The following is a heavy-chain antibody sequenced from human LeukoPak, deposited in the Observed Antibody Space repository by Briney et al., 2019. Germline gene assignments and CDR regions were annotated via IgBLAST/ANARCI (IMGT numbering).Heavy chain of an antibody. D-gene: IGHD2-8*01. J-gene: IGHJ5*02. CDR2: VYYSGST. V-gene: IGHV4-39*01. CDR3: ARASFNVVFGNWFDP. Sequence: SETLSLTCTVSSGSIGSSSNYWGWIRQAPGKGLEWIGNVYYSGSTFYNPSLKSRVTISVDTSENQFSLKLRSVTAADTAIYYCARASFNVVFGNWFDPWGQGTLVTVSS. CDR1: SGSIGSSSNY.